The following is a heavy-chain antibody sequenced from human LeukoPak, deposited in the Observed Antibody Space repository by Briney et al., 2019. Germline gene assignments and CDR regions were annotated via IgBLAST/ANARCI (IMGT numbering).Heavy chain of an antibody. CDR3: ARDLVVVVAANSYYYYGMDV. J-gene: IGHJ6*02. Sequence: ASVKVSCKASGYTFTSYGISWVRQDPGQGLEWMGWISAYNGNTNYAQKLQGRVTMTTDTSTSTAYMELRSLRSDDTAVYYCARDLVVVVAANSYYYYGMDVWGQGTTVTVSS. CDR2: ISAYNGNT. CDR1: GYTFTSYG. D-gene: IGHD2-15*01. V-gene: IGHV1-18*01.